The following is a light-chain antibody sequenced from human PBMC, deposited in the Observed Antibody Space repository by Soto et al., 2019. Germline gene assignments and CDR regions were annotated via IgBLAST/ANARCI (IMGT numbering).Light chain of an antibody. J-gene: IGKJ5*01. CDR3: MQALQSLT. Sequence: VMTQSPLSLPLTLGHLASISCPPSESLLYNNTFNYLDWYLQKPGQSPHLLIYLGSNRASGVPDRFSGSGSGTDFSLKISRVEAEDVGTYYCMQALQSLTFGQGTRLEIK. CDR2: LGS. CDR1: ESLLYNNTFNY. V-gene: IGKV2-28*01.